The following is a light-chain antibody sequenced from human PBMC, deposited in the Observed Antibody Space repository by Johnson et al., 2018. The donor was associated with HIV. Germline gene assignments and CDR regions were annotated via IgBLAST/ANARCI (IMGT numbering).Light chain of an antibody. Sequence: QSVLTQPPSVSAAPGQKVTISCSGSSSNIGNNYVSWYQQLPGTAPKLLIYENNKRPSGIPDRFSGSKSGTSATLGITGLQTGDEAVYYCGTWDSSLSAGGVVGTGNRVTVV. CDR1: SSNIGNNY. J-gene: IGLJ1*01. V-gene: IGLV1-51*02. CDR2: ENN. CDR3: GTWDSSLSAGGV.